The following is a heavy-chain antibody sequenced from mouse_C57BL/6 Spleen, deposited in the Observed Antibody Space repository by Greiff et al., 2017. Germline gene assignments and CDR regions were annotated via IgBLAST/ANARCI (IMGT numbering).Heavy chain of an antibody. V-gene: IGHV2-2*01. Sequence: VQLVESGPGLVQPSQSLSITCTVSGFSLTSYGVHWVRQSPGQGLEWLGVIWSGGSTDYNAAFISRLSISKDNSKSQVFFKMNSLQADDTAIYYCARNTHYGNYFDYWGTGTTLTVSS. D-gene: IGHD2-1*01. CDR1: GFSLTSYG. J-gene: IGHJ2*01. CDR2: IWSGGST. CDR3: ARNTHYGNYFDY.